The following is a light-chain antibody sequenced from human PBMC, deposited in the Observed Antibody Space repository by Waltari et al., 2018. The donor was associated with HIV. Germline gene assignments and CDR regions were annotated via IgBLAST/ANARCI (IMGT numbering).Light chain of an antibody. CDR2: WAS. J-gene: IGKJ2*01. CDR3: QQYFFPPRFT. CDR1: LYSSNNKNY. Sequence: LYSSNNKNYLAWYQLKPGQTPKLLFYWASTRESGVPDRFTASGSRTDFALTITNLQAEDVAVYYCQQYFFPPRFTFGQGTKLQI. V-gene: IGKV4-1*01.